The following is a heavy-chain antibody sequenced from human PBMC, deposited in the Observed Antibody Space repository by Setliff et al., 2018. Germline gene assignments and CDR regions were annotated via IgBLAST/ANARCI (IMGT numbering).Heavy chain of an antibody. CDR3: AALDWGENFYNVDV. D-gene: IGHD7-27*01. CDR1: GFSFSNYW. Sequence: PGGSLRLSCGASGFSFSNYWMYWVRQVPGRGLEWVANINQDGSAKYYVDSVKGRFTISRDNARNALYLQMVSLRGEDTGVYFCAALDWGENFYNVDVWGKGTTVTVSS. CDR2: INQDGSAK. J-gene: IGHJ6*03. V-gene: IGHV3-7*01.